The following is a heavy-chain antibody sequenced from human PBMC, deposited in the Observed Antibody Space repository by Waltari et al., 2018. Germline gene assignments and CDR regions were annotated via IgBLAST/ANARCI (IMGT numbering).Heavy chain of an antibody. Sequence: QVQLVQSGAEVKKPGASVKVSCKASGYTFTSYYMHWVRQAPGQGLEWMGIINPSGGSTSYAQKFQGRVTMTRDTSTSTVYMELSSLRSEDTAVYYCARGQYCGGDCRGAFDIWGQGTMVTVSS. CDR3: ARGQYCGGDCRGAFDI. D-gene: IGHD2-21*01. J-gene: IGHJ3*02. V-gene: IGHV1-46*01. CDR2: INPSGGST. CDR1: GYTFTSYY.